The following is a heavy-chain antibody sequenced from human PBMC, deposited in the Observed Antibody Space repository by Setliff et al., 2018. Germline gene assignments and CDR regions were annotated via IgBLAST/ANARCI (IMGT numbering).Heavy chain of an antibody. CDR3: ARGRMRGSCSGPSCTYDPFDI. D-gene: IGHD2-2*01. CDR2: VYFNGNT. Sequence: SETLSLTCSVSGGSLRNYFWSWIRQPPGKGLEWIGYVYFNGNTNYNSSLKTRVTISVDTSKNQFSLILRSVTAADTAVYYCARGRMRGSCSGPSCTYDPFDIWGQGTPVTVSS. J-gene: IGHJ3*02. V-gene: IGHV4-59*12. CDR1: GGSLRNYF.